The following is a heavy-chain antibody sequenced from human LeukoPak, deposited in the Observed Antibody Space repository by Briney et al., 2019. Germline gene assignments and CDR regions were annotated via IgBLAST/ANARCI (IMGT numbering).Heavy chain of an antibody. CDR3: ARETRESRYFDL. CDR1: GGSISSYF. J-gene: IGHJ2*01. V-gene: IGHV4-4*07. Sequence: SETLSLTCTVSGGSISSYFWSWIRQPAGKGLEWIGRIHTSGSTNYNSSLKTRVAMSLDTSKNQSSLNLTSVTAADTAVYYCARETRESRYFDLWGRGTPVTVSS. CDR2: IHTSGST. D-gene: IGHD4-23*01.